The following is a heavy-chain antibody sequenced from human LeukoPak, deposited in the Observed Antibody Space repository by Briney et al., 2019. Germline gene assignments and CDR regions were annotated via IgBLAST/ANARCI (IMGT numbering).Heavy chain of an antibody. CDR1: GGSFSGYY. Sequence: SETLSLTCAVYGGSFSGYYWSWIRQPPGKGLEWIGEINHSGSTNYNPSLKSRVTISVDTSKNQFSLKLSSVTAADTAVYYCARGLRSVYRAYNWFDPWGQGTLVTVSS. V-gene: IGHV4-34*01. D-gene: IGHD5/OR15-5a*01. J-gene: IGHJ5*02. CDR2: INHSGST. CDR3: ARGLRSVYRAYNWFDP.